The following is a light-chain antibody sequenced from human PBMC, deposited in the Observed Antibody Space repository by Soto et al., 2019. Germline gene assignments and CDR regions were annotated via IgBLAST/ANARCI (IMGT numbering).Light chain of an antibody. J-gene: IGKJ1*01. CDR1: QSISNW. CDR3: QQYNINPET. CDR2: DAS. V-gene: IGKV1-5*01. Sequence: IQMPQSPATLSATVGDSVTITCRASQSISNWLAWYQQKPGKAPKFLIYDASSLESGVPSRFSGSGSGTEFTLTISSLQPDDFATYYCQQYNINPETFGQGTKVDIK.